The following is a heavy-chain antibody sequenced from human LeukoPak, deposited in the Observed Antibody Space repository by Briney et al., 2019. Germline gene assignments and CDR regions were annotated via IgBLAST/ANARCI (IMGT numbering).Heavy chain of an antibody. J-gene: IGHJ4*02. V-gene: IGHV1-18*01. Sequence: ASVKVSCKASGYTFTSYGISWVRQAPGQGLEWMGWISAYNGNTNYAQKLQGRVTMTTDTSTSTAYMELRSLRSDDTAVYYCARCGDDYGDPPENYWGQGTLATVSS. CDR1: GYTFTSYG. CDR3: ARCGDDYGDPPENY. CDR2: ISAYNGNT. D-gene: IGHD4-17*01.